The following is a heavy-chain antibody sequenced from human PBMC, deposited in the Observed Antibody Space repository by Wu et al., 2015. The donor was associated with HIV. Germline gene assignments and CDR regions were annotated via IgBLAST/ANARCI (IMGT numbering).Heavy chain of an antibody. Sequence: QVQAAAVWGSSEEPWVSVRVSCKASGATFTSYALSWVRQAPGQGLEWMGRLIPMYGTANYAQKFQGRVTITADESTSTAYMDVSSLRSDDTAVYYCAGGGGRTSMDPFDFWGQGTLVTVSS. CDR2: LIPMYGTA. CDR3: AGGGGRTSMDPFDF. CDR1: GATFTSYA. J-gene: IGHJ4*02. D-gene: IGHD5-18*01. V-gene: IGHV1-69*13.